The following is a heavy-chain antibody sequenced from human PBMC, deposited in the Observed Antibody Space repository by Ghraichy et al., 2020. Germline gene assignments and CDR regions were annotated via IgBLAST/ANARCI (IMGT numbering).Heavy chain of an antibody. CDR1: GFSFSNHA. V-gene: IGHV3-23*01. CDR2: IRGGGGVT. D-gene: IGHD1-1*01. CDR3: AKTMASFGNDGLNV. J-gene: IGHJ6*02. Sequence: GESLNISCAASGFSFSNHAMTWVRQAPGKGLEWVSIIRGGGGVTFYADSVEGRFTISRDNSKNTLYLQMNSLRAEDTAVYYCAKTMASFGNDGLNVWGQGTTVTVSS.